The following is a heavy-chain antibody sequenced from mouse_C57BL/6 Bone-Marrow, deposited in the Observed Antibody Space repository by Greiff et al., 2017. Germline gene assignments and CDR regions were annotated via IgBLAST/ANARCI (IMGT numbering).Heavy chain of an antibody. D-gene: IGHD2-12*01. CDR2: IHPNSGST. CDR3: ARGAYYRGYFDV. CDR1: GYTFTSYW. J-gene: IGHJ1*03. V-gene: IGHV1-64*01. Sequence: QVQLQQPGAELVKPGASVKLSCKASGYTFTSYWMHWVKQRPGQGLEWIGMIHPNSGSTNYNEKFKSKATLTVDKSSSTAYMQLSSLTYEDSAVYYCARGAYYRGYFDVWRTDTTLTVPS.